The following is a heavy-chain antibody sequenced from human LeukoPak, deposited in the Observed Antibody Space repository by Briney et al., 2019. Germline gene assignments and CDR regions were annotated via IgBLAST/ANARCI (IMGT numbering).Heavy chain of an antibody. CDR2: IKSKTDGGTT. V-gene: IGHV3-15*01. CDR3: TTWIVVVPAAIGPNYYYYGMDV. CDR1: GFTFSNAW. J-gene: IGHJ6*02. D-gene: IGHD2-2*01. Sequence: GGSLRLSCAASGFTFSNAWMSWVRQAPGKGLEWVGRIKSKTDGGTTDYAAPVKGRFTISRDDSKNTLYLQMNSLKTEDTAVYYCTTWIVVVPAAIGPNYYYYGMDVWGQGTTVTVSS.